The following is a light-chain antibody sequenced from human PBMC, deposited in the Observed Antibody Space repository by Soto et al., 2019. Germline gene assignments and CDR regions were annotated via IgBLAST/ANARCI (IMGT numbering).Light chain of an antibody. CDR2: EVS. CDR1: SSDVGRYNY. CDR3: TSYTSSTTWV. Sequence: QAVVTQPASESGSPGQSITISCTGTSSDVGRYNYVSWYQQHPGKAPKLMIYEVSNRPSGVSNRFSASKSGNTASLTISGLQAEDEADYYCTSYTSSTTWVFGGGTKLTVL. J-gene: IGLJ3*02. V-gene: IGLV2-14*01.